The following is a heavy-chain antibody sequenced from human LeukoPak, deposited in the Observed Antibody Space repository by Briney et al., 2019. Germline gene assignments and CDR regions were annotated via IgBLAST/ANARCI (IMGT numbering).Heavy chain of an antibody. D-gene: IGHD3-3*01. CDR1: GFTFSSYD. CDR2: IGTAGDT. V-gene: IGHV3-13*03. CDR3: ARDLSRRLRFLEWFQDV. Sequence: GGSLRLSCAACGFTFSSYDMHWVRHATGKGLEWVSAIGTAGDTYYPGSVKGQFTISRENAKNSLYLQMNSLRAGDTAVYYCARDLSRRLRFLEWFQDVWGKGTTVTVSS. J-gene: IGHJ6*04.